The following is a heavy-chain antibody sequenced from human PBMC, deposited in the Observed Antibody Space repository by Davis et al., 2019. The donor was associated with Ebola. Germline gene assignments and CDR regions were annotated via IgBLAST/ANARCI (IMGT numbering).Heavy chain of an antibody. J-gene: IGHJ5*02. CDR3: ARLTGYYDSSGYYYNWFDP. V-gene: IGHV4-34*01. CDR1: GGSFSGYY. CDR2: INHSGST. D-gene: IGHD3-22*01. Sequence: SETLSLTCAVYGGSFSGYYWSWIRQPPGKGLEWIGEINHSGSTNYNPSLKSRVTISVDTSKNQFSLKPSSVTAADTAVYYCARLTGYYDSSGYYYNWFDPWGQGTLVTVSS.